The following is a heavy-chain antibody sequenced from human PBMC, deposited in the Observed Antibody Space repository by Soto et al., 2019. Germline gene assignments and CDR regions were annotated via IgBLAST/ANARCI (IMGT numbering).Heavy chain of an antibody. Sequence: GASVKVSCKASGYTFNTYSISWVRQAPGQGLEWMGWISGYNGDTHYAQKFQGRVTMTTDTSTSTAYMELRSLRSDDTAMYYCARENVLSYVDTTMVDYFDYWGQGTRVTVSS. D-gene: IGHD5-18*01. CDR3: ARENVLSYVDTTMVDYFDY. CDR1: GYTFNTYS. J-gene: IGHJ4*02. V-gene: IGHV1-18*01. CDR2: ISGYNGDT.